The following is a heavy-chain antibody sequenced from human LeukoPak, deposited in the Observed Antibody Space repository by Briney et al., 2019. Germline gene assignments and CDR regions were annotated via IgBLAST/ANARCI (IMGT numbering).Heavy chain of an antibody. V-gene: IGHV4-34*01. J-gene: IGHJ4*02. CDR1: GGSFSGYY. D-gene: IGHD5-24*01. CDR2: INHSGST. Sequence: PSETLSLTCAVYGGSFSGYYWSWIRQPPGKGLEWIGEINHSGSTNYNPSLKSRVTISVDTSKNQFSLKLSSVTAADTAVYYCARWGGYNPFDYWGQGTLVTVSS. CDR3: ARWGGYNPFDY.